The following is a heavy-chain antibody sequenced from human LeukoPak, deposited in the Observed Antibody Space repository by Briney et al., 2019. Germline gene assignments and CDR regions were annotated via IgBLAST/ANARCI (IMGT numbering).Heavy chain of an antibody. CDR2: IKQDGSEK. J-gene: IGHJ4*02. Sequence: GGSLRLSCAASGFTFSSYWMSWVRQAPGKGLEWVANIKQDGSEKYYVDSVKGRFTISRDNAKNSLYLQMNSLRAEDTAVYYCAKDIAVAGTGGLDYWGQGTLVTVSS. CDR3: AKDIAVAGTGGLDY. CDR1: GFTFSSYW. D-gene: IGHD6-19*01. V-gene: IGHV3-7*01.